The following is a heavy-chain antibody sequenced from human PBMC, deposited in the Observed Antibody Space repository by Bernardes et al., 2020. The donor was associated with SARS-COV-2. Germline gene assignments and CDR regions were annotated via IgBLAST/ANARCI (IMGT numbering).Heavy chain of an antibody. D-gene: IGHD3-22*01. J-gene: IGHJ3*02. CDR2: IYPGDSDT. CDR1: GYSFTSYW. CDR3: ASGRTYYYDSSGYRDAFDI. V-gene: IGHV5-51*01. Sequence: GESLKISCKGSGYSFTSYWIGWVRQMPGKGLEWMGIIYPGDSDTRYSPSFQGRVTISADKSVNTAYLQWSSLKASDTAMYYCASGRTYYYDSSGYRDAFDIWGQGTMVTVSS.